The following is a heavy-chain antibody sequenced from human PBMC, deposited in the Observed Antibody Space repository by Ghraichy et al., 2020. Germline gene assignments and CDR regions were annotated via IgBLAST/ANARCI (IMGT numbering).Heavy chain of an antibody. CDR1: GFTFSSYA. V-gene: IGHV3-23*01. J-gene: IGHJ3*02. Sequence: GGSLRLSCAASGFTFSSYAMSWVRQAPGKGLEWVSAISGSGGSTYYADSVKGRFTISRDNSKNTLYLQMNSLRAEDTAVYYCAKDPIPYGFLEWLCAFDIWGKGTMVTVSS. CDR3: AKDPIPYGFLEWLCAFDI. D-gene: IGHD3-3*01. CDR2: ISGSGGST.